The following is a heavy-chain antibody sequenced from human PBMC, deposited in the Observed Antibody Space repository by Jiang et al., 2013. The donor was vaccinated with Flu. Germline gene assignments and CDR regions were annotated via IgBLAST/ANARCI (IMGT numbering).Heavy chain of an antibody. V-gene: IGHV4-4*02. CDR2: IYHSGST. D-gene: IGHD3-22*01. J-gene: IGHJ3*02. Sequence: GSGLVKPSGTLSLTCAVSGGSISSSNWWSWVRQPPGKGLEWIGEIYHSGSTNYNPSLKSRVTISVDKSKNQFSLKLSSVTAADTAVYYCARALLSTPYYYDSSGYYRRGAFDIWGQGTMVTVSS. CDR1: GGSISSSNW. CDR3: ARALLSTPYYYDSSGYYRRGAFDI.